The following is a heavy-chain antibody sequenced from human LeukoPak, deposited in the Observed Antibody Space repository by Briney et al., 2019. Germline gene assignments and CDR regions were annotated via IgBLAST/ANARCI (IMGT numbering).Heavy chain of an antibody. CDR3: ARVTGYMIEDYFDY. J-gene: IGHJ4*02. CDR1: GGSISSGSYY. D-gene: IGHD3-22*01. Sequence: SQTLSLTCTVSGGSISSGSYYWSWIRQPAGKGLEWIGRIYTSGSTNYNPSLKSRVTISVDTSKNQFPLKLSSVTAADTAVYYCARVTGYMIEDYFDYWGQGTLVTVSS. V-gene: IGHV4-61*02. CDR2: IYTSGST.